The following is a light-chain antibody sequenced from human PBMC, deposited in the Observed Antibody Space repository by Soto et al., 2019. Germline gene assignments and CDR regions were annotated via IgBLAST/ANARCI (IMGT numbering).Light chain of an antibody. V-gene: IGKV1-33*01. CDR1: QDISIY. CDR3: QQYNVVPPT. J-gene: IGKJ2*01. CDR2: DAS. Sequence: DIQMTQSPSSLSASVGDRVTITCRASQDISIYLNWFQQKPGKAPKLLIYDASNLEKGVPSRFTGSGSGTDFTLTINSLQPDEIATYYCQQYNVVPPTFGQGTRLKI.